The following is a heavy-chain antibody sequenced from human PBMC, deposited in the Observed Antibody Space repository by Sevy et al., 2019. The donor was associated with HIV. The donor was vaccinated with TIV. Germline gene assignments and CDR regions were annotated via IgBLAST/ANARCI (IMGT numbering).Heavy chain of an antibody. CDR1: GFTFSSYA. CDR2: ISYDGSNK. J-gene: IGHJ3*02. D-gene: IGHD2-15*01. Sequence: GGSLRLSCAASGFTFSSYAMHWVRQAPGKGLEWVAVISYDGSNKYYADSVKGRFTISRDNSKNTLYLQMNSLRAEDTAVYYCARQYCSGGSCYFGADAFDIWGQGTMVTVS. CDR3: ARQYCSGGSCYFGADAFDI. V-gene: IGHV3-30-3*01.